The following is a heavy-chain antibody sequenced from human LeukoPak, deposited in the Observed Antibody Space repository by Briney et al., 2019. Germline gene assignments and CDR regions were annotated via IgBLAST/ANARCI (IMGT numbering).Heavy chain of an antibody. V-gene: IGHV3-11*01. CDR3: ARASDYDFWSGYYGFDP. Sequence: GGSLRLSCAASGFTFSDYYMGWIRQAPGKGLEWVSYISSSGSTIYYADSVKGRFTISRDNAKNSLYLQMNSLRAEDTAVYYCARASDYDFWSGYYGFDPWGQGTLVTVSS. D-gene: IGHD3-3*01. J-gene: IGHJ5*02. CDR1: GFTFSDYY. CDR2: ISSSGSTI.